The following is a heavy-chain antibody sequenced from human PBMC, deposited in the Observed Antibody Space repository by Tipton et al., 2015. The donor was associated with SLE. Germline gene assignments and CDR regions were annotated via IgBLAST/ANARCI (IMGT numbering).Heavy chain of an antibody. V-gene: IGHV1-18*01. CDR2: ISAYNGDT. Sequence: QLVQSGPEVKKPGASVRVSCKGSGYRFSTYGISWVRQAPGQGLEWMGWISAYNGDTKYAHKLQGRVNMTSDTSTNTAFMELRSLRSHDTAVYYCAKDGSHTCTILQPLGQRTLLTVSS. CDR3: AKDGSHTCTILQP. CDR1: GYRFSTYG. D-gene: IGHD2-2*02. J-gene: IGHJ5*02.